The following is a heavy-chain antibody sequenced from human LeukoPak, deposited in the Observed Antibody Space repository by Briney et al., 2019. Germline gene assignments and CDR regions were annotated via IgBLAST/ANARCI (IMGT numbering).Heavy chain of an antibody. V-gene: IGHV3-48*02. CDR1: GFTFSSYS. Sequence: PGGSLRLSCAASGFTFSSYSMNWVRQAPGKGLEWVSYISSSSSTIYYADSVKGRFTISRDNAKNSLYLQMNSLRDEDTAVYYCARDEYSPYDSSGYYGYWGQGTLVTVSS. CDR2: ISSSSSTI. D-gene: IGHD3-22*01. J-gene: IGHJ4*02. CDR3: ARDEYSPYDSSGYYGY.